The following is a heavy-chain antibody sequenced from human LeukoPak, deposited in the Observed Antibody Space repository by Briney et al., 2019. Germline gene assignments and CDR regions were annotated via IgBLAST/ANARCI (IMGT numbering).Heavy chain of an antibody. D-gene: IGHD3-22*01. J-gene: IGHJ4*02. CDR1: GFTFSDHY. V-gene: IGHV3-72*01. Sequence: QSGGSLRLSCAASGFTFSDHYMDWVRQAPGKGLEWVGRTRNKANSYTTEYAASVKGRLSISRDDSKNSLYLQMNSLKTEDTAVYYCARGGNYYDSSGYYITDYWGQGTLVTVSS. CDR3: ARGGNYYDSSGYYITDY. CDR2: TRNKANSYTT.